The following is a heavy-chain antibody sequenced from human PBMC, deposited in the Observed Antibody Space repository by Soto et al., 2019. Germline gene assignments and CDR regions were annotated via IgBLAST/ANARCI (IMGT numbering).Heavy chain of an antibody. J-gene: IGHJ6*02. CDR1: GGSISSGDYY. D-gene: IGHD4-4*01. CDR3: AREGYSNSPKPGGTRTYYYYGMDV. Sequence: QVQLQESGPGLVKPSQTLSLTCTVSGGSISSGDYYWSWIRQPPGKGLEWIGYIYYSGSTYYNPSLKSRVTISVDTSKNQFSLKLSSVTAADTAVYYCAREGYSNSPKPGGTRTYYYYGMDVWGQGTTVTVSS. V-gene: IGHV4-30-4*01. CDR2: IYYSGST.